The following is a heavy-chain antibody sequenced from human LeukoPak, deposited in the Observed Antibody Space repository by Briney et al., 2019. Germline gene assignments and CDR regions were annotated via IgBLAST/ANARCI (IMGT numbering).Heavy chain of an antibody. Sequence: SQTLSLTSTVSGGSISNYYWSWIRQPAGKGLEWNGRIYTSGSTNYNPSLKSRVTMSVDTSKNQFSLKLSSVTAADTAVYYCARGPRSSDWYSVDYWGRGTLVTVSS. CDR3: ARGPRSSDWYSVDY. D-gene: IGHD6-19*01. CDR2: IYTSGST. V-gene: IGHV4-4*07. J-gene: IGHJ4*02. CDR1: GGSISNYY.